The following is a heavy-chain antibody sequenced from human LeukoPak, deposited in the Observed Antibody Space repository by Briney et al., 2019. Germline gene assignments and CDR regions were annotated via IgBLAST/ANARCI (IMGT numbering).Heavy chain of an antibody. CDR1: GGSISSGGYY. J-gene: IGHJ4*02. V-gene: IGHV4-31*03. CDR2: IYYSGST. Sequence: SETLSLTCTVSGGSISSGGYYWSWIRQHPGKGLEWIGYIYYSGSTYYNPSLKSRVTISVDTSKNQFSLKLSSVTAADTAVYYCARDHLDTAWGFDYWRQGTLVTVSP. D-gene: IGHD5-18*01. CDR3: ARDHLDTAWGFDY.